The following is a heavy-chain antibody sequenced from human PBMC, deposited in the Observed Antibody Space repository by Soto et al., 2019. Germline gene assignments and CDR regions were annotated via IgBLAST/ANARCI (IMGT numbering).Heavy chain of an antibody. V-gene: IGHV1-18*04. Sequence: GASVKVSCKASGYTFTSYGISWVRQAPGQGLEWMGWISAYNGNTNNAQKLQGRVTMTTDTSTSTAYMELRSLRSDDTAVYYCARDTHIVVVPAARFDPWGQGTLVTVSS. CDR3: ARDTHIVVVPAARFDP. D-gene: IGHD2-2*01. J-gene: IGHJ5*02. CDR1: GYTFTSYG. CDR2: ISAYNGNT.